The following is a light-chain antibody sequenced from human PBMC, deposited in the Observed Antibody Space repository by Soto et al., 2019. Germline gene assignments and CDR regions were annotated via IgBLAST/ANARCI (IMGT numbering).Light chain of an antibody. V-gene: IGKV3-11*01. CDR1: QSVRTS. CDR2: DAS. CDR3: QQRNVWPPIT. Sequence: EILLTQSPPTLSLSPGERATLSCRASQSVRTSLAWYQHKPGQAPRLVIYDASLRANGVPARFGGSGSGTDFTLTINSLEPEDFAVYYCQQRNVWPPITFGQGTRLEIK. J-gene: IGKJ5*01.